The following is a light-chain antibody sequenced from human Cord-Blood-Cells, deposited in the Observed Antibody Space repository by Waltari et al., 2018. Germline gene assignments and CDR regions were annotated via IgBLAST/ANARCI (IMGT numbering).Light chain of an antibody. CDR1: SSNIGAGYD. V-gene: IGLV1-40*01. J-gene: IGLJ2*01. CDR2: GKS. CDR3: QSYDSSLSGVV. Sequence: QSVLTQPPSVSWAPGQRVTISCTGSSSNIGAGYDVHWYQQLPGTAPKLLIYGKSNRPSRVPDRFSGAKSGTSASLAITGLQAEDEADYYCQSYDSSLSGVVFGGGTKLTVL.